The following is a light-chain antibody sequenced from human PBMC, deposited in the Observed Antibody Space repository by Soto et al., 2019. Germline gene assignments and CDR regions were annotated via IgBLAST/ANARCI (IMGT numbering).Light chain of an antibody. V-gene: IGLV2-14*01. CDR1: SSDIGDYNY. J-gene: IGLJ1*01. Sequence: QSVLTQPASVSGSPGQSITISCTGTSSDIGDYNYVSWYQHHPGKAPKLMIYEVSHRPSGVSNRFSGSKSGNTASLTISGLQVDDEADYYCSSYTGSSAHVFGTGTKLTVL. CDR3: SSYTGSSAHV. CDR2: EVS.